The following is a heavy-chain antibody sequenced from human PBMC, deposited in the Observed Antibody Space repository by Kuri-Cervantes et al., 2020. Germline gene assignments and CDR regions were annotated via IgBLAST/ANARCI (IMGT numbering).Heavy chain of an antibody. J-gene: IGHJ6*02. CDR1: GFTFSSYS. V-gene: IGHV3-48*01. Sequence: GGSLRLSCAASGFTFSSYSMNWVRQAPGKGLEWVSYISSSSTIYYADSVKGRFTISRDNAKNSLYLQMNSLRAEDTAVYYCANIPAAMESYYYGMDVWGQGTTVTVSS. D-gene: IGHD2-2*01. CDR3: ANIPAAMESYYYGMDV. CDR2: ISSSSTI.